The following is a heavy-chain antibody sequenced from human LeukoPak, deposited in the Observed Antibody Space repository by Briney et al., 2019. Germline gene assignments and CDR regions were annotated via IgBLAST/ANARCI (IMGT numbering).Heavy chain of an antibody. D-gene: IGHD3-10*01. V-gene: IGHV4-59*01. CDR3: ARGPYYSSSGFDF. J-gene: IGHJ4*02. CDR1: GGPISPFY. Sequence: SGTLSPTFSVSGGPISPFYWSWIRPPPGKGLEFIGYNYNTENSHNNPSLRGRVTLSVDMSKTQFSLNLRSVTAAGTAVYYCARGPYYSSSGFDFWGQGTLVTASS. CDR2: NYNTENS.